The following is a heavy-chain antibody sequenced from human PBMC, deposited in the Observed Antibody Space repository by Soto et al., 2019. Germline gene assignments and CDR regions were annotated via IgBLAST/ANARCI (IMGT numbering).Heavy chain of an antibody. J-gene: IGHJ4*02. CDR2: IKPDGSET. D-gene: IGHD4-17*01. V-gene: IGHV3-7*01. CDR3: ARDWTDVTTTGIDY. Sequence: GGSLRLSCAASGFTFSNYWMSWVRQSPGKELEWVENIKPDGSETNYVDSVKGRFTISRDNAKNSVYLQMNSLRAEDTAVYYCARDWTDVTTTGIDYWGQGIVVTFSS. CDR1: GFTFSNYW.